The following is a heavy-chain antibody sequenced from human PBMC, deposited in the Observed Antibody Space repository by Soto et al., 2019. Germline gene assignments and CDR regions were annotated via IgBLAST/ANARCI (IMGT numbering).Heavy chain of an antibody. CDR2: INTFNGNT. J-gene: IGHJ2*01. Sequence: QVQLLQSGGEVKKPGASVKVSCKASGYSFNRYVIHWVRQAPGQGLGWMAWINTFNGNTNYAQKFQARVTVTTDTSTSTAYMESGNLGSGDTALYYCARGGMGATTHWYFDLWGRGTVVTVSS. D-gene: IGHD1-26*01. V-gene: IGHV1-18*01. CDR3: ARGGMGATTHWYFDL. CDR1: GYSFNRYV.